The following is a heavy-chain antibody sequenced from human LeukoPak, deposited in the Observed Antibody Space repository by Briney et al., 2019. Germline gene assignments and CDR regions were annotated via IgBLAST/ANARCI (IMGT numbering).Heavy chain of an antibody. CDR1: GYTFTGYY. V-gene: IGHV1-2*04. CDR3: ARGDGITMIVVVTPFDY. D-gene: IGHD3-22*01. CDR2: INPNSGGT. Sequence: ASVKVSCKASGYTFTGYYMHWVRQAPGQGLEWMGWINPNSGGTNYAQKFQGWVTMTRDTSISTAYMELSSLRSEDTAVYYCARGDGITMIVVVTPFDYWGQGTLVTVSS. J-gene: IGHJ4*02.